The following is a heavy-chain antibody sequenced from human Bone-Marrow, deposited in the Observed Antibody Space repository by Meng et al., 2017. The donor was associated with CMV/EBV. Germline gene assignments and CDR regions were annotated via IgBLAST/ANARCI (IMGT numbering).Heavy chain of an antibody. D-gene: IGHD4-11*01. CDR2: ISAYNGNT. Sequence: ASVKVSCKASGYTFTNYGITWVRQAPGQGLEWMGWISAYNGNTNYAQKFQGRVTITADKSTSTAYMELSSLRSEDTAVYYCAREPPTVTTPIIYYYGMDVWGQGTTVTVSS. CDR1: GYTFTNYG. V-gene: IGHV1-18*01. CDR3: AREPPTVTTPIIYYYGMDV. J-gene: IGHJ6*02.